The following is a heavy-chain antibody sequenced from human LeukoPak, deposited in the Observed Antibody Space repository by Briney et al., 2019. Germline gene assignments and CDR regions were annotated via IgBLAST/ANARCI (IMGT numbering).Heavy chain of an antibody. V-gene: IGHV4-59*12. CDR2: IYYSGST. Sequence: SETLSLTCTVSGGSISSYYWSWIRQPPGKGLEWIGYIYYSGSTNYNPSLKSRATISVDTSKNQFSLKLSSVTAADTAVYYCARRRITMVRGVIITPPYFDYWGQGTLVTVSS. J-gene: IGHJ4*02. CDR3: ARRRITMVRGVIITPPYFDY. CDR1: GGSISSYY. D-gene: IGHD3-10*01.